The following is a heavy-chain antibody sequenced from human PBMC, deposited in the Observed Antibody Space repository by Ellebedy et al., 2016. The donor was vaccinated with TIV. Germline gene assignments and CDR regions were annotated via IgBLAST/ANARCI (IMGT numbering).Heavy chain of an antibody. CDR3: AKDHSDYDFDYFDF. CDR2: ISYDGNNK. V-gene: IGHV3-30-3*01. CDR1: GFTFNYA. J-gene: IGHJ4*02. D-gene: IGHD5-12*01. Sequence: GGSLRLXXAGSGFTFNYAVHWVRQAPGKGLEWVAVISYDGNNKYYADSVKGRFTISRDNSKNTLYLQMNSLRAEDTAIYYCAKDHSDYDFDYFDFWGQGTLVTVSS.